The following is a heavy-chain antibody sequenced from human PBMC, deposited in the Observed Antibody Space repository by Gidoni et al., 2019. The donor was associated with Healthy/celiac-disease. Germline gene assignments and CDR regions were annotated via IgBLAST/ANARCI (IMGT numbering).Heavy chain of an antibody. J-gene: IGHJ4*02. CDR1: GFTFDDYA. Sequence: EVQLVESGGGLVQPGRSLRLSCAASGFTFDDYAMHWVRQAPGKGLEWVSGISWNSGSIGYADSVKGRFTISRDNAKNSLYLQMNSLRAEDTALYYCAKSAVGGYCSSTSCYSFDYWGQGTLVTVSS. D-gene: IGHD2-2*01. CDR3: AKSAVGGYCSSTSCYSFDY. V-gene: IGHV3-9*01. CDR2: ISWNSGSI.